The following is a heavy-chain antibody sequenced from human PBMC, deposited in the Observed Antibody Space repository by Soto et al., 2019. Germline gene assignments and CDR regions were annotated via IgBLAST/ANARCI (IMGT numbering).Heavy chain of an antibody. J-gene: IGHJ6*02. Sequence: VGSLRLSCAASGFTFSSYAMSWVRQAPGKGLEWVSAISGSGGSTYYADSVKGRFTISRDNSKNTLYLQMNSLRAEDTAVYYCAKTGGSTENYGMDVWGQGTTVTVSS. D-gene: IGHD6-13*01. CDR1: GFTFSSYA. V-gene: IGHV3-23*01. CDR2: ISGSGGST. CDR3: AKTGGSTENYGMDV.